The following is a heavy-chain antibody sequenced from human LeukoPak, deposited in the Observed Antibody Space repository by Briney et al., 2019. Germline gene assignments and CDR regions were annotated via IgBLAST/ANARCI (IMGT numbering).Heavy chain of an antibody. CDR3: ARSAYYYDSSSYYPSEFDN. Sequence: ASVKVSCKASGYTFTGYYMHWVRQAPGQGLEWMGWINPNSGGTNYAQKFQGRVTMTRDTSISTAYMELSRLRSDDTAVYYCARSAYYYDSSSYYPSEFDNWGQGTLVTVSS. D-gene: IGHD3-22*01. CDR2: INPNSGGT. J-gene: IGHJ4*02. V-gene: IGHV1-2*02. CDR1: GYTFTGYY.